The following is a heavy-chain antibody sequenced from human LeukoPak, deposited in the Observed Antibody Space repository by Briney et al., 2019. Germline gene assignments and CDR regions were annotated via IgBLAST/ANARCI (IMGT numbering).Heavy chain of an antibody. J-gene: IGHJ4*02. V-gene: IGHV3-23*01. Sequence: PGGSLRLSCAASGFTFNNYGMTWVRQAPGKGLGWVSFISSSGGSTYYADSVKGRFTISRDSSKNTLYLQMNSLRAGDTAVYYCAKDAQYYYGSGTYFDYWGQGTLVTVSS. D-gene: IGHD3-10*01. CDR2: ISSSGGST. CDR1: GFTFNNYG. CDR3: AKDAQYYYGSGTYFDY.